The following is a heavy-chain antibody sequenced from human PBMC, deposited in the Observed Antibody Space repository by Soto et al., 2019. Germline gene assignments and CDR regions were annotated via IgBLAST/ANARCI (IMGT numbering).Heavy chain of an antibody. D-gene: IGHD4-4*01. V-gene: IGHV4-31*02. CDR1: GGSIKNRGYY. CDR2: ISYSGST. CDR3: GRDAVTKRDFYYYGMDV. Sequence: LCGGSIKNRGYYWSWIRQHPEKGLEWIGYISYSGSTDYAPSLKSRVTMSVDTSKNQFSLNLTSVTAADTAVYYCGRDAVTKRDFYYYGMDVWGRGTTVTVSS. J-gene: IGHJ6*02.